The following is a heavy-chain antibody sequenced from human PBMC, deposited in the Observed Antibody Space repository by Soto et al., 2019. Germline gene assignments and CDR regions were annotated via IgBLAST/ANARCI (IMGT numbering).Heavy chain of an antibody. D-gene: IGHD5-18*01. J-gene: IGHJ4*02. CDR2: IWSDGSNK. CDR1: GFTFSSYG. CDR3: ARDQGRVYIYGFDY. Sequence: QVQLVESGGGVVQPGRSLRLSCAASGFTFSSYGMHWVRQAPGKGLEWVAVIWSDGSNKYYADSVKGRFTISRDNSKNALYLQMNSLRAEDTAVYYWARDQGRVYIYGFDYWGQGTLVTVSS. V-gene: IGHV3-33*01.